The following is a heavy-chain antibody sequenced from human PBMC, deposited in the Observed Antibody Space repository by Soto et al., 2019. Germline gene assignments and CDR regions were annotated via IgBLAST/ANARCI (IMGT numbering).Heavy chain of an antibody. CDR1: GFTFSNAW. CDR2: IKSKTDGGTT. J-gene: IGHJ6*02. D-gene: IGHD2-8*01. Sequence: PGGSLRLSCAASGFTFSNAWMSWVRQAPGKGLEWVGRIKSKTDGGTTDYAAPVKGRFTISRDDSKNTLYLQMNSLKTEDTAVYYCTTDGNIVLMVYPNLDGMDVWGQGTTVTVSS. CDR3: TTDGNIVLMVYPNLDGMDV. V-gene: IGHV3-15*01.